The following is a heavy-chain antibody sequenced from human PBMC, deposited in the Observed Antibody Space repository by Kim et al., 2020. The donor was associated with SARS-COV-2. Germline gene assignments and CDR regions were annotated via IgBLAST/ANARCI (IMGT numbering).Heavy chain of an antibody. J-gene: IGHJ4*02. Sequence: SVKGRFTISRDNAKNSLYLQMNSLRAEDTAVYYCAGYCSSTSCNLYYFDYWGQGTLVTVSS. CDR3: AGYCSSTSCNLYYFDY. V-gene: IGHV3-21*01. D-gene: IGHD2-2*01.